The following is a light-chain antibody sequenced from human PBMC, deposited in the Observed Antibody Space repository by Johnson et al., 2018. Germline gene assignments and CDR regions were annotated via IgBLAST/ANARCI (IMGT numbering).Light chain of an antibody. V-gene: IGLV1-51*02. CDR2: ENN. CDR3: GTWDSSLSAGNV. J-gene: IGLJ1*01. CDR1: SSNIGNNY. Sequence: QSVLTQPPSVCAAPGHKVTISCSGSSSNIGNNYVSWYQQLPGTAPKLLIYENNKRPSGIPDRFSGSKSGTSATLAITGLQTGDEADYYCGTWDSSLSAGNVFGTGTKVTVL.